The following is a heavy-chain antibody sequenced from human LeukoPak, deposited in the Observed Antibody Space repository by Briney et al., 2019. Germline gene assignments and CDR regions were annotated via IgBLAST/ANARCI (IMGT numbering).Heavy chain of an antibody. J-gene: IGHJ5*02. CDR1: GGTFSSYA. Sequence: GASVKVSCKASGGTFSSYAISWVRQAPGQGLEWMGGIIPIFGTANYAQKFQGRVTITADESTSTAYMELSSLRSEDTAVYYCARVPHMTTAPNWFDPWGQGTLVTVSS. CDR2: IIPIFGTA. D-gene: IGHD4-17*01. V-gene: IGHV1-69*13. CDR3: ARVPHMTTAPNWFDP.